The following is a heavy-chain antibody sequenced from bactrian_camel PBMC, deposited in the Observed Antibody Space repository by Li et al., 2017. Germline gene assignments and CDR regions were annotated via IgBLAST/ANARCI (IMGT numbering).Heavy chain of an antibody. CDR1: GFTFSTYP. Sequence: VQLVESGGGTVQAGGSLRLSCAASGFTFSTYPMTWVRQAPGKGLEWVSGIDSEGGKTYYSDSVKGRFTISRNDAENTLYLQMNSLKPEDTAIYYCAASKDCLWLRTSIYWGQGTQVTVS. V-gene: IGHV3S31*01. J-gene: IGHJ4*01. CDR3: AASKDCLWLRTSIY. D-gene: IGHD1*01. CDR2: IDSEGGKT.